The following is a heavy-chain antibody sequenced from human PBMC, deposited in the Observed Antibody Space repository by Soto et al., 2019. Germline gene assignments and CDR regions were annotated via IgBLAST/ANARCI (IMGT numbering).Heavy chain of an antibody. CDR3: AKGGGGYYFDY. D-gene: IGHD1-26*01. V-gene: IGHV3-43*01. Sequence: GGSLRLSCAASGFTFDDYTMHWVRQAPGKGLEWVSLTSWDGGDTYYADSVKGRFTISRDNSKNSLYLQMDSLRTEDTALYYCAKGGGGYYFDYWGQGTLVTVSS. J-gene: IGHJ4*02. CDR2: TSWDGGDT. CDR1: GFTFDDYT.